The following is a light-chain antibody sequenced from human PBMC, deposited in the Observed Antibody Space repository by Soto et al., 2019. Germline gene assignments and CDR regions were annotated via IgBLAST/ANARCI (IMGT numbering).Light chain of an antibody. CDR3: SSYTSSNTVI. V-gene: IGLV2-14*01. CDR2: EVT. CDR1: SSVVGGFKY. J-gene: IGLJ2*01. Sequence: QSVLTQPASVSGSPGQSITISCTGTSSVVGGFKYVSWYQQHPGKAPKLMIYEVTNRPSGVSNRFSGSKSGNTASLTISGLQAEDEAHYYCSSYTSSNTVIFGGGTKVTVL.